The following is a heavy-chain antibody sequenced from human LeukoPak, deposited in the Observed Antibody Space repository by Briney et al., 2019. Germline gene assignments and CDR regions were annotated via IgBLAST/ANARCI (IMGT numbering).Heavy chain of an antibody. CDR1: GGSFSGYY. J-gene: IGHJ4*02. V-gene: IGHV4-34*01. D-gene: IGHD3-10*01. Sequence: PSETLSLTCAVYGGSFSGYYWSWIRQPPGKGLEWIGEINHSGSTNYNPSLKSRVTISVDTSKNQFSLKLSSVTAADTAVYYCARRGRTYYYGSGIVYWGQGTLVTVSS. CDR2: INHSGST. CDR3: ARRGRTYYYGSGIVY.